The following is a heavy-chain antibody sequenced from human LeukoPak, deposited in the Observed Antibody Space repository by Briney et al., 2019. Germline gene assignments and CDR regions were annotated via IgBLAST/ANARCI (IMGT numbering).Heavy chain of an antibody. CDR2: ISGSGGST. CDR3: AKGANFVVVTANPRFDP. Sequence: PGGSLRLSCAASGFTSSSYAMSWVRQAPGKGLEWVSAISGSGGSTYYADSVKGRFTISRDNSKNTLYLQMNSLRAEDTAVYYCAKGANFVVVTANPRFDPWGQGTLVTVSS. J-gene: IGHJ5*02. V-gene: IGHV3-23*01. CDR1: GFTSSSYA. D-gene: IGHD2-21*02.